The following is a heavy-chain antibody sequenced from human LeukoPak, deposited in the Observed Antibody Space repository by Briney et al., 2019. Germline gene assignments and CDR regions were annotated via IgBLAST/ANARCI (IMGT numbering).Heavy chain of an antibody. D-gene: IGHD1-26*01. CDR2: IYPANSDT. V-gene: IGHV5-51*01. J-gene: IGHJ4*02. CDR3: ARRGGSYSHFDY. Sequence: GESLKISCKGSGYRFTSDWIGWVRQMPGKGLEWMGIIYPANSDTRYSPSFQGQVTLSADKSISTAYLQWSSLKASDTAMYYCARRGGSYSHFDYWGQGTLVTVSS. CDR1: GYRFTSDW.